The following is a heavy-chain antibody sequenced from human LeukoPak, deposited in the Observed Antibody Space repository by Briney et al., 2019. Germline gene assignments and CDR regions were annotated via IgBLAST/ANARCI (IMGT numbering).Heavy chain of an antibody. D-gene: IGHD6-6*01. CDR2: IYYSGST. V-gene: IGHV4-59*08. CDR1: GGSISSYY. CDR3: AAGIAARPSVNFDY. Sequence: SETLSLTCTVSGGSISSYYWSWIRQPPGKGLEWIGYIYYSGSTNYNPSLKSRVTISVDTSKNQFSLKLSSVAAADTAVYYCAAGIAARPSVNFDYWGQGTLLTVSS. J-gene: IGHJ4*02.